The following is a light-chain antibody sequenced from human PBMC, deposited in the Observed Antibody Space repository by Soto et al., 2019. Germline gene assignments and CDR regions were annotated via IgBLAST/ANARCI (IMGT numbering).Light chain of an antibody. CDR1: ESVSNS. J-gene: IGKJ4*01. CDR2: NAS. Sequence: ETVLTQSPATLSLSPGERATLSCRASESVSNSLAWYQHKPGQAPRLLIYNASNRATGIPARFSGSGSGTDFTLTISSLEPEDFAVYFCQHRAGWPQALTLGGGNKVEIK. V-gene: IGKV3-11*01. CDR3: QHRAGWPQALT.